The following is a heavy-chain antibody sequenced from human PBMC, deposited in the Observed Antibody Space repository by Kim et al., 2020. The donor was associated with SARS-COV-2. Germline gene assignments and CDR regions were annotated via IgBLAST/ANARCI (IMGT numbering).Heavy chain of an antibody. CDR2: IWYDGSNK. D-gene: IGHD3-22*01. CDR3: ARVDSSGAFDY. V-gene: IGHV3-33*01. J-gene: IGHJ4*02. Sequence: GGSLRLSCAASGFTFSSYGMHWVRQAPGKGLEWVAVIWYDGSNKYYADSVKGRFTISRDNSKNTLYLQMNSLRAEDTAVYYCARVDSSGAFDYWGQGTLGSVSS. CDR1: GFTFSSYG.